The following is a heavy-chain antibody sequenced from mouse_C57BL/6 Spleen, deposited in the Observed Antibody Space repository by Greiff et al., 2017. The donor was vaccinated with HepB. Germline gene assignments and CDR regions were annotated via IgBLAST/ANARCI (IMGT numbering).Heavy chain of an antibody. CDR2: SNPSNGGT. CDR1: GYTFTSYW. J-gene: IGHJ4*01. CDR3: AREGNWDCYAMDY. V-gene: IGHV1-53*01. Sequence: VQLQQPGTELVKPGASVKLSCKASGYTFTSYWMYWVKQRPGQGLEWIGNSNPSNGGTNYNEKFKSKATLTVEKSSSKAYMQLSSLTSEDSAVYYCAREGNWDCYAMDYWGQGTSVTVSS. D-gene: IGHD4-1*01.